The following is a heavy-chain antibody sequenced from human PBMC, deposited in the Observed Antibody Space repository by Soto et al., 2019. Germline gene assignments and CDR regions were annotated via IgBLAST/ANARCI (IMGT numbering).Heavy chain of an antibody. CDR3: AREADSASFGYVTIHNCFDP. J-gene: IGHJ5*02. Sequence: QVHLVQSGPEVMKPGASVKVSCEASGYSFSHYFMHWVRQVPGQGLEWMGWINSSNGGTKYSHKLQGIATITTDTSTKSNYTELSRLTSDDTAIYYSAREADSASFGYVTIHNCFDPWGQGTLISAAS. D-gene: IGHD2-2*03. CDR2: INSSNGGT. CDR1: GYSFSHYF. V-gene: IGHV1-2*02.